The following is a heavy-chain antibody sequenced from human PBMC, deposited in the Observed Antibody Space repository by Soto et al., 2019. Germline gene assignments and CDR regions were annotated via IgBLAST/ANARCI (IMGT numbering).Heavy chain of an antibody. D-gene: IGHD3-10*01. J-gene: IGHJ4*02. CDR2: IRSKAYGGTK. Sequence: EVQLVESGGGLVQPGRSLRLSCTASGFTFGDYAMSWFRQAPGKGLEWVGFIRSKAYGGTKEYAPSVKGRFTLSRDDSKSIVYRQMNSLKTEVTAVYYCTRVGFCGSGSSQGGYWGRGTLVSVSS. CDR3: TRVGFCGSGSSQGGY. CDR1: GFTFGDYA. V-gene: IGHV3-49*03.